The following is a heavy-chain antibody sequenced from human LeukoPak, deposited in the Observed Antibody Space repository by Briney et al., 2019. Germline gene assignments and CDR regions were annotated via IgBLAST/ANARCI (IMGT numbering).Heavy chain of an antibody. V-gene: IGHV3-48*03. CDR2: ISSSGSTI. CDR1: GFTFSSYE. D-gene: IGHD3-10*01. Sequence: GGSLRLSCAASGFTFSSYEMNWVRQAPGKGLEWVSYISSSGSTIYYADSVKGRFTISRDNAKSSLYLQMNSLRAEDTAVYYCARAGYYFDYWGLGTLVTVSS. J-gene: IGHJ4*02. CDR3: ARAGYYFDY.